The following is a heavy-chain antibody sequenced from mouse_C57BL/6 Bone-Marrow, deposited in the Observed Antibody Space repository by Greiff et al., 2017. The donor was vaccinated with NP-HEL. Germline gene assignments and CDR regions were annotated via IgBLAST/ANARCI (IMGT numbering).Heavy chain of an antibody. V-gene: IGHV14-4*01. CDR2: IDPENGDT. Sequence: EVKLVESGAELVRPGASVKLSCTASGFNIKDDYMHWVKQRPEQGLEWIGWIDPENGDTEYASKFQGKATITADTSSNTAYLQLSSLTSEDTAVYYCTSITTVAPYYFDFWGQGTTLTVSS. J-gene: IGHJ2*01. CDR1: GFNIKDDY. D-gene: IGHD1-1*01. CDR3: TSITTVAPYYFDF.